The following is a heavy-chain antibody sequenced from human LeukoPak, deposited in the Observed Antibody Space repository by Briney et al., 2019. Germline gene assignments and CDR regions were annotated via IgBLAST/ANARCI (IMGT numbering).Heavy chain of an antibody. CDR3: ARGVSGILDAFDI. CDR1: GGFINSYY. J-gene: IGHJ3*02. V-gene: IGHV4-4*07. Sequence: SETLSLTCTVSGGFINSYYWTWIRQPAGKGLEWIGRIYTSGSTNYNPSLKSRVTISVDTSKNQFSLKLNSVTAADTAVYYCARGVSGILDAFDIWGQGTMVTVSS. CDR2: IYTSGST. D-gene: IGHD1-14*01.